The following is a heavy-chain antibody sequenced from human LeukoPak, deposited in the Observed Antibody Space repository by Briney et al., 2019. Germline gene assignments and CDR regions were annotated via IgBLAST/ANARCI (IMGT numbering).Heavy chain of an antibody. Sequence: PQTLSLTCTVSGGSISSGGYYWGWIRQHPGKGLEWIGYIYYSGSTYYNPSLKSRLTISVDTSKNQFSLKLNSVTAADTAVYYCARKRSTAGYYDGSGYLTTAWYFDLWGRGTLVTVSS. CDR1: GGSISSGGYY. CDR2: IYYSGST. J-gene: IGHJ2*01. D-gene: IGHD3-22*01. V-gene: IGHV4-31*03. CDR3: ARKRSTAGYYDGSGYLTTAWYFDL.